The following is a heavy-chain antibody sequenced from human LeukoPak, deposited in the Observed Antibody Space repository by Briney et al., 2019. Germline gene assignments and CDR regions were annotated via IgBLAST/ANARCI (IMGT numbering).Heavy chain of an antibody. CDR3: ASGSNNYYGSGSLDY. D-gene: IGHD3-10*01. V-gene: IGHV1-69*01. Sequence: SVKVSCKASGGTFNSYAINWVRQAPGQGLEWMGGIIPIIDTTNHAQIFQGRLTITADESTSTAYMELSSLRSEDTAMYYCASGSNNYYGSGSLDYWGQGTLVTVSS. CDR2: IIPIIDTT. CDR1: GGTFNSYA. J-gene: IGHJ4*02.